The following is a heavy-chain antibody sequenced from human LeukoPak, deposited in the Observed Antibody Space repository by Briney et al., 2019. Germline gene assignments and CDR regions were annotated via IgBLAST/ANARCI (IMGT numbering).Heavy chain of an antibody. CDR2: IYTSGST. CDR1: GGSISSYY. V-gene: IGHV4-4*07. J-gene: IGHJ4*02. D-gene: IGHD3-22*01. Sequence: PSETLSLTCTVSGGSISSYYWSWIRQPAGKGLEWIGRIYTSGSTNYNPSLKSRVTMSVDTSKNQFSLKLSSVTAADTAVYYCARGGAYYYDSSGYYYAHQLNYWGQGTLVTVSP. CDR3: ARGGAYYYDSSGYYYAHQLNY.